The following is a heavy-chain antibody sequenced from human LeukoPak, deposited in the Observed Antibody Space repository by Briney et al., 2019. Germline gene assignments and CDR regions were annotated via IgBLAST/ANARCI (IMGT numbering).Heavy chain of an antibody. CDR1: GGSFSGYY. J-gene: IGHJ6*03. CDR3: ARGRCSSTSCYTGNYYYYYYMDV. Sequence: SETLSLTCAVYGGSFSGYYWSWIRQPPGKGLEWIGEINHSGSTNYNPSLKSRVTISVDTSKNQFSLKLSSVTAADTAVYYCARGRCSSTSCYTGNYYYYYYMDVWGKGTTVIVSS. V-gene: IGHV4-34*01. D-gene: IGHD2-2*02. CDR2: INHSGST.